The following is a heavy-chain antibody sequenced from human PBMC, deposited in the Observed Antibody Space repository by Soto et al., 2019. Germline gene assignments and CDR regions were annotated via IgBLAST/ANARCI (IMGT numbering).Heavy chain of an antibody. CDR1: GFTFTTYI. CDR2: ITAGGETT. CDR3: AKGSSSWYYFDS. V-gene: IGHV3-23*01. J-gene: IGHJ4*02. D-gene: IGHD6-13*01. Sequence: GGSLRLSCAASGFTFTTYIIAWVRQAPGKGLQWVSTITAGGETTYYADSVKGRFTISRDNSQNKVFLQMNSLRSEDTALYYCAKGSSSWYYFDSWGQGIPVTVSS.